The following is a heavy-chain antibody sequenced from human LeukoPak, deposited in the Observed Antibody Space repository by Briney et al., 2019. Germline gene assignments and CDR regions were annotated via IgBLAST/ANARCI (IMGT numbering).Heavy chain of an antibody. CDR3: ARGTRFLEWLSEYDAFDI. CDR1: GGSFSGYY. CDR2: INYSGST. Sequence: SETLSLTCAVYGGSFSGYYWSWIRQPPGKGLEWIGEINYSGSTNYNPSLKSRVTISVDTSKNQFSLKLSSVTAADTAVYYCARGTRFLEWLSEYDAFDIWGQGTMVTVSS. J-gene: IGHJ3*02. V-gene: IGHV4-34*01. D-gene: IGHD3-3*01.